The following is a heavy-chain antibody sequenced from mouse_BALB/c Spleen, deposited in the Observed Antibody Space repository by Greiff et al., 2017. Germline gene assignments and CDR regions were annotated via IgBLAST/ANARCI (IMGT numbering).Heavy chain of an antibody. CDR1: GYTFTSYW. J-gene: IGHJ4*01. Sequence: QVQLQQPGAEFVKPGAPVKLSCKASGYTFTSYWMNWVKQRPGRGLEWIGRIDPSDSETHYNQKFKDKATLTVDKSSSTAYIQLSSLTSEDSAVYYCAAATSAMDYWGQGTSVTVSS. CDR2: IDPSDSET. CDR3: AAATSAMDY. V-gene: IGHV1-69*02.